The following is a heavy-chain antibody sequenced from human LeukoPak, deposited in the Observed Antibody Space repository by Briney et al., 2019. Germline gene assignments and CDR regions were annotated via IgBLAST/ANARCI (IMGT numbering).Heavy chain of an antibody. CDR2: ISGSCGST. J-gene: IGHJ3*02. V-gene: IGHV3-23*01. CDR1: GFTFSSYA. CDR3: AKVQTPEYCSSTSCYTSDAFDI. D-gene: IGHD2-2*02. Sequence: PGGSLRLSCAASGFTFSSYAMSWVRQAPGKGLEWVSAISGSCGSTYYADSVKGRFTISRDNSKNPLYLQMNSLRAEDTAVYYCAKVQTPEYCSSTSCYTSDAFDIWGQGTMVTVSS.